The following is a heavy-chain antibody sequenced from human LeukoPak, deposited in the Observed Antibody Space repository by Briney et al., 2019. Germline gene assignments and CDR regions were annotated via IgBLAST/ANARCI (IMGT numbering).Heavy chain of an antibody. Sequence: GGSLRLSCTASGFTFNNYGMHWVRQAPGKGLEWVAFIRYDGSNKYYADSVKGRFTISRDNSKNTLYLQMNSLRAEDTAVYYCAKTGYISGWYYMDVWGKGTTVTISS. J-gene: IGHJ6*03. CDR3: AKTGYISGWYYMDV. CDR1: GFTFNNYG. D-gene: IGHD6-19*01. V-gene: IGHV3-30*02. CDR2: IRYDGSNK.